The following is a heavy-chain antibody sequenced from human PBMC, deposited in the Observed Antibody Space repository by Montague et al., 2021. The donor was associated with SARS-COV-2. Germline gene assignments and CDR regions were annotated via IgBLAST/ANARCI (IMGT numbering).Heavy chain of an antibody. D-gene: IGHD4-17*01. CDR2: ISGSGGGT. CDR1: GFTFSTYA. J-gene: IGHJ4*02. V-gene: IGHV3-23*01. Sequence: SLRLSCAASGFTFSTYAMNWVRQAPGKGLEWVSGISGSGGGTFYADSVKGRFTISRDNSKNTLYLQINSLRAEDTAVYFCAKGSLPGDFVFHYWGQGTLVTVSS. CDR3: AKGSLPGDFVFHY.